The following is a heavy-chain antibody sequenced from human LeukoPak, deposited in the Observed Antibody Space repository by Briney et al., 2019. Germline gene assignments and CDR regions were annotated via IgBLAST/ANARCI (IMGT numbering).Heavy chain of an antibody. CDR2: IYPGDSDT. Sequence: GESLKISCKGSGYSFTSYWIGWVRQMPGKGLEWMGIIYPGDSDTRYSPSFQGQVTISADKSISTAYLQWSSLKASDTAMYYCARPYDSSGYPYYFDYWGQGTLVTVSS. J-gene: IGHJ4*02. V-gene: IGHV5-51*01. D-gene: IGHD3-22*01. CDR3: ARPYDSSGYPYYFDY. CDR1: GYSFTSYW.